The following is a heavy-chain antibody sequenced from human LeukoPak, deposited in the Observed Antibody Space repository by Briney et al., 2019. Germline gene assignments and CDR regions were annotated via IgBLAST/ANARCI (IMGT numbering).Heavy chain of an antibody. CDR2: INPNSGGT. Sequence: GASVKVSCKASGYTFTGYYMHWVRQAPGQGLEWTGWINPNSGGTNYAQKFQGRVTMTRDTSISTAYVELSRLRSDDTAVYYCAREDYGDYRWFDPWGQGTLVTVSS. CDR1: GYTFTGYY. J-gene: IGHJ5*02. V-gene: IGHV1-2*02. CDR3: AREDYGDYRWFDP. D-gene: IGHD4-17*01.